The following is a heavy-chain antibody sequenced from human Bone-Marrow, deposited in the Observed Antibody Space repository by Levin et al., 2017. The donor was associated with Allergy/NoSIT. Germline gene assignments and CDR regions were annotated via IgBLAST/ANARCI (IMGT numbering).Heavy chain of an antibody. J-gene: IGHJ5*02. CDR1: GVTFSSYA. Sequence: GGSLRLSCAVSGVTFSSYAMNWVRQAPGRGLEWVSAISGSSGDTHYADSVKGRFTISRDNSMNILYLQMNSLKAEDTAVYYCAKGSVLGVAAIKMDWFDPWGQGTLVTVSS. CDR2: ISGSSGDT. CDR3: AKGSVLGVAAIKMDWFDP. V-gene: IGHV3-23*01. D-gene: IGHD3-3*01.